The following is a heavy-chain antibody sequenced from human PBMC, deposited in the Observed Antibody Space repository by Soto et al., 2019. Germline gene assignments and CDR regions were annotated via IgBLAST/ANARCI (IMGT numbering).Heavy chain of an antibody. D-gene: IGHD2-2*01. CDR3: ARVPDL. CDR1: GDSISNSRFY. J-gene: IGHJ5*02. CDR2: IYHTGNA. V-gene: IGHV4-39*01. Sequence: SETLSLTCSVSGDSISNSRFYWAWIRQPPGEGLEWIGSIYHTGNAYYNPSLKSRVTIFVDTSKNQFSLKLSSVTAADTALYYCARVPDLWGKGTLVTGSS.